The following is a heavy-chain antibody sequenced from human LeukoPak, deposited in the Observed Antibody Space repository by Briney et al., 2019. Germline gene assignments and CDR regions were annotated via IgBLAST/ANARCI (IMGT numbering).Heavy chain of an antibody. J-gene: IGHJ4*02. CDR3: ARSRHSYDSSGFPHY. CDR1: GFTFSSYW. D-gene: IGHD3-22*01. Sequence: GGSLRLSCAASGFTFSSYWMHWVRQAPGKGLVWVSRINSDGGSTSYTDSVKGRFTISRDNAKNTLYLQMNSLRAEDTAVYYCARSRHSYDSSGFPHYWGQGTLVTVSS. CDR2: INSDGGST. V-gene: IGHV3-74*01.